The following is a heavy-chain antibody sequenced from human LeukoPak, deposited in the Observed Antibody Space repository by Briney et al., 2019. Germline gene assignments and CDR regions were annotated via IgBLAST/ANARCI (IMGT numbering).Heavy chain of an antibody. Sequence: SQTLSLTCTVSGGSISSGGYYWSWIRQHPGKGLEWIGYIYYSGSTYYNPSLKSRDTISVDTSKNQFSLKLSSVTAADTAVYYCARELNNWNSYWFDPWGQGTLVTVSS. CDR2: IYYSGST. V-gene: IGHV4-31*03. D-gene: IGHD1-7*01. CDR1: GGSISSGGYY. CDR3: ARELNNWNSYWFDP. J-gene: IGHJ5*02.